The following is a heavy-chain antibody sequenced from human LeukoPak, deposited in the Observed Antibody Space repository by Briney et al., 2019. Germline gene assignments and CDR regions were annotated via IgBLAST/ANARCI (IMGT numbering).Heavy chain of an antibody. J-gene: IGHJ1*01. CDR1: GFTFSRYW. D-gene: IGHD3-22*01. CDR3: ATGNYYDSRGYYTFGH. V-gene: IGHV3-74*01. Sequence: PGRSLRLSCAASGFTFSRYWMHWFRQAPGKGLVWVSRINGDGSTTSYADSVKGGFTISRDNAKNTLYLQMNSLRAEETAVYYCATGNYYDSRGYYTFGHWGQGTLVTVSS. CDR2: INGDGSTT.